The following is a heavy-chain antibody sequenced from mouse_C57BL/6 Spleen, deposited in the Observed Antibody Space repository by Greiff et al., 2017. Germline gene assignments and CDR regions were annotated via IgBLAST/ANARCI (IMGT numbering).Heavy chain of an antibody. CDR1: GYTFTSYW. CDR2: IDPSDSYT. Sequence: QVQLQQPGAELVMPGASVKLSCKASGYTFTSYWMHWVKQRPGQGLEWIGEIDPSDSYTNYNQKFKGKSTLTVDKSSSTAYMQLSSLTSEDSAVYYCARKLGQDYFDYWGQGTTLTVSS. CDR3: ARKLGQDYFDY. V-gene: IGHV1-69*01. D-gene: IGHD4-1*01. J-gene: IGHJ2*01.